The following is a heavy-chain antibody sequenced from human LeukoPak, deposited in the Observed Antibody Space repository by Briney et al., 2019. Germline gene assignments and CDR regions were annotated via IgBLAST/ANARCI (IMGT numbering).Heavy chain of an antibody. CDR3: ARGATSYDY. V-gene: IGHV1-18*01. J-gene: IGHJ4*02. CDR2: ISTYNGNT. CDR1: GYTFTSYG. Sequence: ASVKVSCKASGYTFTSYGISWVRQAPGQGLEWMGWISTYNGNTKYAQKLQGWVTMTTDTSTSSAYMELKSLTSDDTAVYYCARGATSYDYWGQGTLVTVSS. D-gene: IGHD3-16*01.